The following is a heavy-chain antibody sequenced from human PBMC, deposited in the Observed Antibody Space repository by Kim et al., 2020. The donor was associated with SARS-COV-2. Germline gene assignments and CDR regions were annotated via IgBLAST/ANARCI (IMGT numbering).Heavy chain of an antibody. J-gene: IGHJ4*02. D-gene: IGHD1-26*01. CDR2: IVVGSGNT. CDR3: AAPSEGATTQGDY. V-gene: IGHV1-58*01. CDR1: GFTFTSSA. Sequence: SVKVSCKASGFTFTSSAVQWVRQARGQRLEWIGWIVVGSGNTNYAQKFQERVTITRDMSTSTAYMELSSLRSEDTAVYYCAAPSEGATTQGDYWGQGTLVTVSS.